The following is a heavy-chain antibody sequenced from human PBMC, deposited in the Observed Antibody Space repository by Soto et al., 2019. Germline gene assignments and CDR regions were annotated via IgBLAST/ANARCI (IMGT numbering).Heavy chain of an antibody. V-gene: IGHV3-23*01. CDR2: ISGSGGST. CDR3: AKDGGSSLYFDY. Sequence: GGSLRLSCAASGFTFSSYAMSWVRRAPGKGLEWVSAISGSGGSTYYADSVKGRFTISRDNSKNTLYLQMNSLRAEDTAVYYCAKDGGSSLYFDYWGQGTLVTVSS. J-gene: IGHJ4*02. CDR1: GFTFSSYA. D-gene: IGHD6-6*01.